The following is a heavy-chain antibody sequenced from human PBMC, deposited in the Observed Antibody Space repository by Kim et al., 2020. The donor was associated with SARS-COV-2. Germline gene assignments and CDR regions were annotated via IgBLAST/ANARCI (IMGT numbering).Heavy chain of an antibody. D-gene: IGHD6-19*01. CDR2: ST. V-gene: IGHV3-23*01. J-gene: IGHJ4*02. Sequence: STYYADSVKGRFTISRDNSKNTLYLQMNSLRAEDTAVYYCAKDSGSGWSHWGQGTLVTVSS. CDR3: AKDSGSGWSH.